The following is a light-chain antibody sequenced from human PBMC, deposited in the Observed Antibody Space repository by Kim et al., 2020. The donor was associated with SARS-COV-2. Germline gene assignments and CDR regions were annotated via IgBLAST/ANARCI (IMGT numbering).Light chain of an antibody. V-gene: IGLV3-9*01. J-gene: IGLJ3*02. CDR2: ADF. CDR3: QVWDSHTVRV. CDR1: NIGSKN. Sequence: SYELTQPLSVSVALGQTATITCGGSNIGSKNVHWYQQKPGQAPVLVIYADFFRPSGIPERFSGSNLGDTATLTIGGAQADDEADYYCQVWDSHTVRVFGGGTKLTVL.